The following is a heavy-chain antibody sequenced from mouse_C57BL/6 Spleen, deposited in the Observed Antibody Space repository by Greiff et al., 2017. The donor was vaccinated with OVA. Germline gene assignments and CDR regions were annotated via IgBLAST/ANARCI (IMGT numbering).Heavy chain of an antibody. CDR3: ARRGGYYGSRYFEV. D-gene: IGHD1-1*01. V-gene: IGHV1-69*01. Sequence: QVQLQQPGAELVMPGASVKLSCKASGYTFTSYWMHWVKQRPGQGLEWIGEIDPSDSYTNYNQKFKGKSTLTVDKSSSTAYMQLSSLTSEDSAVYYGARRGGYYGSRYFEVWGTGTTVTVSS. CDR2: IDPSDSYT. CDR1: GYTFTSYW. J-gene: IGHJ1*03.